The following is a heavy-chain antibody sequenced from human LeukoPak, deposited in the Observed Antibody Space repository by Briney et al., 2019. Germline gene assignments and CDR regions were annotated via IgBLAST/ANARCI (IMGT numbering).Heavy chain of an antibody. J-gene: IGHJ4*02. D-gene: IGHD6-19*01. CDR2: IYYSGST. V-gene: IGHV4-59*01. CDR1: GGSISSYY. Sequence: PSETLSLTCTVSGGSISSYYWSWIRQPPGKGLEWIGYIYYSGSTNYNPSLKSRVTISVDTSKNQFSLKLSSVTAADTAVYYCARVHPPQHSSGWYGGYYFDYWGQGTLVTVSS. CDR3: ARVHPPQHSSGWYGGYYFDY.